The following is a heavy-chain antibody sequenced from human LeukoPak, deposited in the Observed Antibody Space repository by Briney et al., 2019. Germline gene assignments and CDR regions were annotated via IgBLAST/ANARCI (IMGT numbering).Heavy chain of an antibody. Sequence: GESLKISCKGSGYSFTSYWIGWVRQMPGKGLEWMGIIYPDDSDARYSPSFQGQVTISVDKSISTAYLQWSSLRASDTAKYYCARHGSPDYLDTDMVNHYHYMDVWGKGTTVTVSS. V-gene: IGHV5-51*01. CDR1: GYSFTSYW. CDR2: IYPDDSDA. D-gene: IGHD5-18*01. CDR3: ARHGSPDYLDTDMVNHYHYMDV. J-gene: IGHJ6*03.